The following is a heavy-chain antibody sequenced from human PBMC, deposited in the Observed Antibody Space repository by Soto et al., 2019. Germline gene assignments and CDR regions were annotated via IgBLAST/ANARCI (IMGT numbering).Heavy chain of an antibody. V-gene: IGHV3-49*04. D-gene: IGHD3-3*01. CDR2: IRSKAYGGTT. J-gene: IGHJ3*02. Sequence: PGGSLRLSCTASGFTFGDYAMSWVRQAPGKGLEWVGFIRSKAYGGTTEYAASVKGRFTISRDDSKSIAYLQMNSLKTKDTAVYYCTRGRIFGVVIITAFDIWGQGTMVTVSS. CDR1: GFTFGDYA. CDR3: TRGRIFGVVIITAFDI.